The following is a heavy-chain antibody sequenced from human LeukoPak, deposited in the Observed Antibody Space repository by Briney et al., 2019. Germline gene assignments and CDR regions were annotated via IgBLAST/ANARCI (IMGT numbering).Heavy chain of an antibody. V-gene: IGHV2-70*04. CDR2: IDWDDDK. D-gene: IGHD3-22*01. Sequence: SGPTLVKPTQTLTLTCTFSGFSLSTSGMRVNWIRQPPGKALEWLARIDWDDDKFYNTFLKTRLTISKDTSKNQVVLTMTNMDPVDTATYYCARMRTDSSGLFDYWGQGTLVTVS. CDR1: GFSLSTSGMR. J-gene: IGHJ4*02. CDR3: ARMRTDSSGLFDY.